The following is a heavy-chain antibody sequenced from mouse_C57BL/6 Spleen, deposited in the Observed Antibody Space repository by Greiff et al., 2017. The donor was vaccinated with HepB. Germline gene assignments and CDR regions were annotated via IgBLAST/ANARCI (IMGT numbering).Heavy chain of an antibody. Sequence: VKLQQPGAELVKPGASVKMSCKASGYTFTSYWITWVKQRPGQGLEWIGDIYPGSGSTNYNEKFKSKATLTVDTSSSTAYMQLSSLTSEDSAVYYCAISGITTVVATDYYAMDYWGQGTSVTVSS. CDR1: GYTFTSYW. D-gene: IGHD1-1*01. J-gene: IGHJ4*01. V-gene: IGHV1-55*01. CDR3: AISGITTVVATDYYAMDY. CDR2: IYPGSGST.